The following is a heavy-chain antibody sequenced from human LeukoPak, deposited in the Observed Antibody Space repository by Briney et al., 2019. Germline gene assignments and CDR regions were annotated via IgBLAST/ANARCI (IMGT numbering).Heavy chain of an antibody. CDR2: IYYSGST. J-gene: IGHJ4*02. CDR1: GGSISSGDYY. CDR3: ARQLAYYDSSGLDY. V-gene: IGHV4-39*01. Sequence: SETLSLTCTVSGGSISSGDYYWGWIRQPPGKGLEWIGSIYYSGSTYYNPSLKSRVTISVDTSKNQFSLKLSSVTAADTAVYYCARQLAYYDSSGLDYWGQGTLVTVSS. D-gene: IGHD3-22*01.